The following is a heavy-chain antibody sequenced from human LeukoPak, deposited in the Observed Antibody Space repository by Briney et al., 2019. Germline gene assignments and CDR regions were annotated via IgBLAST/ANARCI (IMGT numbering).Heavy chain of an antibody. CDR3: AKDRLHYYDSSGYFSSNWFDP. V-gene: IGHV3-23*01. CDR2: ISGSGGST. D-gene: IGHD3-22*01. CDR1: GFTFSSYA. J-gene: IGHJ5*02. Sequence: GGSLRLSCAASGFTFSSYAMSWVRQAPGKGLEWVSAISGSGGSTYYADSVKGRFTISRDNSKNTLYLQMNSLRAEDTAVYYCAKDRLHYYDSSGYFSSNWFDPWGQGTLVTVSS.